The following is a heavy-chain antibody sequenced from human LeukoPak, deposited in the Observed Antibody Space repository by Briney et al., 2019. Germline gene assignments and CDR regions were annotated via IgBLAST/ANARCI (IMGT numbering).Heavy chain of an antibody. Sequence: GGSLRLSCAASGFTFSTSTMNWVRQAPGKGLEWVSSISSSNDYIYYADSVKGRFTISRDNAKNSLYLQMNSLRAEDTAVYYCGRGPAIPEYFQHWGQGTLVTVSS. V-gene: IGHV3-21*01. J-gene: IGHJ1*01. CDR2: ISSSNDYI. D-gene: IGHD2-2*01. CDR1: GFTFSTST. CDR3: GRGPAIPEYFQH.